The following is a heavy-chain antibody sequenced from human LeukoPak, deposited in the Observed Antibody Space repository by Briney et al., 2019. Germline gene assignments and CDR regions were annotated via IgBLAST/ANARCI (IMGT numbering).Heavy chain of an antibody. D-gene: IGHD1-26*01. Sequence: SETLSLTCAVYGGSFSGYYWSWIRQPPGKGLEWIGEINHSGSTHYNPSLKSRVTISVDTSKNQFSLKQSSVTAADTAVYYCASARGRYSPFDYWRQGTLVTVSS. CDR1: GGSFSGYY. V-gene: IGHV4-34*01. CDR2: INHSGST. J-gene: IGHJ4*02. CDR3: ASARGRYSPFDY.